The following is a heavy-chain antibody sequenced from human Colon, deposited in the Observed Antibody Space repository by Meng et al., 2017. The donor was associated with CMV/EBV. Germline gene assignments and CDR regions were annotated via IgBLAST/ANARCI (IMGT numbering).Heavy chain of an antibody. CDR2: ISGSGGST. J-gene: IGHJ4*02. V-gene: IGHV3-23*01. CDR1: GFTFSSYA. Sequence: GESLKISCAASGFTFSSYAMSWVRQAPGKRLEWVSTISGSGGSTYYGDSVQGRFTISRDNSKNTLYLQMNSLRVEDTAVYYCARACRQLSNCYLDSWGQGIQVTVSS. D-gene: IGHD4-11*01. CDR3: ARACRQLSNCYLDS.